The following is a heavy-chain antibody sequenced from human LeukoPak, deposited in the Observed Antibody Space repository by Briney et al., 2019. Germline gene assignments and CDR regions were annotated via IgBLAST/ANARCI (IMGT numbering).Heavy chain of an antibody. CDR2: IYHSGST. D-gene: IGHD3-10*01. V-gene: IGHV4-38-2*02. Sequence: SETLSLTCTVSGYSISSGYYWGWIRQPPGKGPEWIGSIYHSGSTYYNPSLKSRVTISVDTSKNQFSLKLSSVTAADTAVYYCARDPRMTMVRGVIQGFNWFDPWGQGTLVTVSS. CDR1: GYSISSGYY. CDR3: ARDPRMTMVRGVIQGFNWFDP. J-gene: IGHJ5*02.